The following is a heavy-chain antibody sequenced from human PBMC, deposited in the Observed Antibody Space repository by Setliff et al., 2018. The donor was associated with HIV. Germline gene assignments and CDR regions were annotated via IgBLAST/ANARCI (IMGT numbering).Heavy chain of an antibody. J-gene: IGHJ5*02. Sequence: PSETLSLTCTVSGGSIRSGDYYWSWIRKPPGKGLEWIGSIYYSGSTYYNPSLNSRVTISVDASKNQFSLKLSSVTAADPAVYYCARIGSGWSVGWFDPWVQGTRVTVS. CDR1: GGSIRSGDYY. CDR3: ARIGSGWSVGWFDP. D-gene: IGHD6-13*01. V-gene: IGHV4-39*01. CDR2: IYYSGST.